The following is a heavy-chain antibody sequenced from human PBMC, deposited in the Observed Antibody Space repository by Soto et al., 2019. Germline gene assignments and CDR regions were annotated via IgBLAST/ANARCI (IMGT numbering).Heavy chain of an antibody. CDR2: IIPMFGTA. CDR1: GGTFSSYA. J-gene: IGHJ2*01. CDR3: ARSPTVTTLRNWCFDL. V-gene: IGHV1-69*06. Sequence: SVKVSCKASGGTFSSYAISWVRQAPGQGLEWMGGIIPMFGTANYAQKFQGRVRITANTSTSTAYMDLSSLTSEDTAVYFCARSPTVTTLRNWCFDLWGRGTLVTVSS. D-gene: IGHD4-17*01.